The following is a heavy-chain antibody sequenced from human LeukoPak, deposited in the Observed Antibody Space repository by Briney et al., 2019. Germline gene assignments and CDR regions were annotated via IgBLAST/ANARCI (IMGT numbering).Heavy chain of an antibody. CDR3: ARDGSGYSYAVGESDY. V-gene: IGHV4-59*12. Sequence: PSETLSLTCTVSGGSISSYYWSWIRQPPGKGLEWIGYIYYSGSTNYNPSLKSRVTISVDTSKNQFSLKLSSVTAADTAVYYCARDGSGYSYAVGESDYWGQGTPVTVSS. CDR2: IYYSGST. J-gene: IGHJ4*02. D-gene: IGHD5-18*01. CDR1: GGSISSYY.